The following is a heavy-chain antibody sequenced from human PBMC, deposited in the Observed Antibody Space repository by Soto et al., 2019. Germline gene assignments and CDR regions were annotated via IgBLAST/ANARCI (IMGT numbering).Heavy chain of an antibody. D-gene: IGHD5-18*01. J-gene: IGHJ4*02. CDR2: ISSSSSYI. V-gene: IGHV3-21*01. Sequence: EVQLVESGGGLVKPGGSLRLSCAASGFTFSSYSMNWVRQAPGKGLEWVSSISSSSSYIYYADSVKGRFTISRDNAKNSLYLQKNSLRAEDTALYYGARDQPGYSYGYGLGYWGQGTLVTVSS. CDR1: GFTFSSYS. CDR3: ARDQPGYSYGYGLGY.